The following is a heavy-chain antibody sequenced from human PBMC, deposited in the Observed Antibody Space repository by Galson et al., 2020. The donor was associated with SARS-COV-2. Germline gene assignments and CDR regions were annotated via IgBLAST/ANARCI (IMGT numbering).Heavy chain of an antibody. J-gene: IGHJ4*01. Sequence: GESLKISCAASGFTFSSYAMHWVRQAPGKGLEWVAVISYDGSNKYYADSVKGRFTISRDNSKNTLYLQVNSLRAEDTAVYYCARGTGIAVAPGYWGYGTLVAVAS. V-gene: IGHV3-30*01. CDR1: GFTFSSYA. D-gene: IGHD6-19*01. CDR2: ISYDGSNK. CDR3: ARGTGIAVAPGY.